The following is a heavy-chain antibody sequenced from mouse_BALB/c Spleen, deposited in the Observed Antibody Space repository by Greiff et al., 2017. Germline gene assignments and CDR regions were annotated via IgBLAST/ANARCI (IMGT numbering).Heavy chain of an antibody. Sequence: EVQRVESGGGLVKPGGSLKLSCAASGFTFSSYAMSWVRQSPEKRLEWVAEISSGGSYTYYPDTVTGRFTISRDNAKNTLYLEMSSLRSEDTAMYYCARENYYMGFAYWGQGTLVTVSA. J-gene: IGHJ3*01. D-gene: IGHD2-12*01. CDR3: ARENYYMGFAY. CDR2: ISSGGSYT. V-gene: IGHV5-9-4*01. CDR1: GFTFSSYA.